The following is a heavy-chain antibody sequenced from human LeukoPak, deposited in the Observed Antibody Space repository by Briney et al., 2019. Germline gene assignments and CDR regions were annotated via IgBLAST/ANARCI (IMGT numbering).Heavy chain of an antibody. J-gene: IGHJ4*02. CDR1: GFTLRSYS. CDR3: ARYSDTGYSSSWYSTPFDY. D-gene: IGHD6-13*01. V-gene: IGHV3-21*06. CDR2: ISSSSSYI. Sequence: GGSLRLSCAASGFTLRSYSMKWVRQAPGKGLEWVSSISSSSSYIYYADSVKGRFTISRDNAKNLLYLQMNSLRAEDTAVYYCARYSDTGYSSSWYSTPFDYWGQGTLVTVSS.